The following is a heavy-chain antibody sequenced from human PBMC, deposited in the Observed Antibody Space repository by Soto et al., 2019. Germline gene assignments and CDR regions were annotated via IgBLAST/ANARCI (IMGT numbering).Heavy chain of an antibody. J-gene: IGHJ4*02. D-gene: IGHD3-3*01. Sequence: EVQLVESGGGLVKPGGSLRLSCAASGVTFSSYSMNWVRQAPGKGLEWVSSISSSSSYIYYADSVKGRFTISRDNAKNSLYLQMNSLRAEDTAVYYCARDLRYDFWSGYFAFDYWGQGTLVTVSS. V-gene: IGHV3-21*01. CDR3: ARDLRYDFWSGYFAFDY. CDR1: GVTFSSYS. CDR2: ISSSSSYI.